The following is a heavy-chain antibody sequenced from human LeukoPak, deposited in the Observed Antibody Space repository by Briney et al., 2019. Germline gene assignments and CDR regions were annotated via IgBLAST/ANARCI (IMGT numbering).Heavy chain of an antibody. D-gene: IGHD3-10*01. J-gene: IGHJ4*02. Sequence: PGESLKISCKGSGYSFTSYWIGWVRQMPGKGLEWMGIIYPGDSDTRYSPSFQGQVTISADKSISTAYLQWSSLKASDTAMYYCARPEDRGSGSYYNSPFDYWGQGTLVTVSS. CDR3: ARPEDRGSGSYYNSPFDY. CDR2: IYPGDSDT. V-gene: IGHV5-51*01. CDR1: GYSFTSYW.